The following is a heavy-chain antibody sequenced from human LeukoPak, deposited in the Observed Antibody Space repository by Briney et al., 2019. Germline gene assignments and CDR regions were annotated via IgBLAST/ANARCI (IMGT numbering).Heavy chain of an antibody. CDR2: ISYDGSNK. V-gene: IGHV3-30-3*01. CDR1: GFTFSSYA. Sequence: PGGSLRLSCAASGFTFSSYAMHWVRQAPSKGLEWVAVISYDGSNKYYADSVKGRFTISRDNSKNTLYLQMNSLRAEDTAVYYCASIFREPWGQGTLVTVSS. CDR3: ASIFREP. D-gene: IGHD3-10*01. J-gene: IGHJ5*02.